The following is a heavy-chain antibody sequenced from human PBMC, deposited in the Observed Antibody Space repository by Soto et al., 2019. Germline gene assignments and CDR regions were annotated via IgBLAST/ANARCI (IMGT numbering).Heavy chain of an antibody. CDR1: GGSFSGYY. D-gene: IGHD3-10*01. CDR2: INRGGST. CDR3: ARGYGSGSYYNGA. J-gene: IGHJ5*02. V-gene: IGHV4-34*01. Sequence: QVQLQQWGAGLLKPSETLSLTCAVYGGSFSGYYWSWIRQPPGKGLEWIGEINRGGSTSYTPSLTGRVTLSVDTSQNQFSLKLSSVTAADTAVYYCARGYGSGSYYNGAWGQGTLVTVSS.